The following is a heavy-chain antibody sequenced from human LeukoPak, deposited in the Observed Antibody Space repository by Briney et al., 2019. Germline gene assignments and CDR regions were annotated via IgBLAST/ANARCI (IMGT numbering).Heavy chain of an antibody. J-gene: IGHJ2*01. D-gene: IGHD4/OR15-4a*01. Sequence: GGSLRLSCAASGFTFSSYDMHWVRQATGKGLEWVSAIGIAGGTYFAGSVKGRFTISRENAKNSLYLQMNSLRAGDTAVYYCARDRLSNGAGWYFDLWGRGTLVTVS. V-gene: IGHV3-13*04. CDR2: IGIAGGT. CDR3: ARDRLSNGAGWYFDL. CDR1: GFTFSSYD.